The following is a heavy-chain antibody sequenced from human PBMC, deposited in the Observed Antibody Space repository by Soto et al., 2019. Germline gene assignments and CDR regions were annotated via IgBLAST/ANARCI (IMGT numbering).Heavy chain of an antibody. D-gene: IGHD6-19*01. CDR2: IDPSDSYT. Sequence: PGESLKISCKGSGYSFTSYWISCVRQMPGKSLEWMGRIDPSDSYTNYSPSFQGHVTISADKSISTAYLQWSSLKASDTAMYYCARHVYSSGWPYYYGMDVWGQGTTVTVSS. CDR1: GYSFTSYW. J-gene: IGHJ6*02. CDR3: ARHVYSSGWPYYYGMDV. V-gene: IGHV5-10-1*01.